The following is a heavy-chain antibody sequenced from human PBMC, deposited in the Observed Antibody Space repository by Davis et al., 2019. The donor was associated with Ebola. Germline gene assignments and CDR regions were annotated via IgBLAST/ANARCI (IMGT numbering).Heavy chain of an antibody. CDR3: VQDMIKEGLTSPHPDSQH. D-gene: IGHD3-22*01. CDR1: GGSISSYY. CDR2: IDYSGST. J-gene: IGHJ1*01. V-gene: IGHV4-59*01. Sequence: SETLSLTCTVSGGSISSYYWSWIRQPPGKGLEWIGYIDYSGSTNYNPSLKSRVTISVDTSKNQFSLKLSSVTAADTAVYYCVQDMIKEGLTSPHPDSQHWGQGTLVTVSS.